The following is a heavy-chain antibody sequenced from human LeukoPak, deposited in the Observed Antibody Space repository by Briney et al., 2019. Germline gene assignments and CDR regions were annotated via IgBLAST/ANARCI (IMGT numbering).Heavy chain of an antibody. J-gene: IGHJ3*02. CDR1: GGSISSSSYY. CDR3: ARQGLTVSMDGAFDI. CDR2: IYYSGST. D-gene: IGHD4-17*01. Sequence: SETLSLTCTGSGGSISSSSYYWGWIRQPPGKGLEWIGNIYYSGSTYYNPSLKSRVTISVDTSKHQFSLKLSSVTAADTAVYYCARQGLTVSMDGAFDIWGQGTMVTVSS. V-gene: IGHV4-39*01.